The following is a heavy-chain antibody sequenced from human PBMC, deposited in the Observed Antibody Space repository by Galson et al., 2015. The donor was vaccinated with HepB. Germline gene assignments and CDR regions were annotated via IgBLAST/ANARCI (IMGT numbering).Heavy chain of an antibody. V-gene: IGHV5-10-1*01. D-gene: IGHD3-9*01. J-gene: IGHJ4*02. CDR2: IDPIDSYI. CDR3: SCRDSDLLTCLEIEYY. Sequence: QSRAEVNKPGESLRISCKGSGYSFTSYWISWVRQMPGKGLEWMGRIDPIDSYITYNTSFQGHVTISADQSISTAYLQWSSLKASDTAMYYCSCRDSDLLTCLEIEYYWGQGTLVTVSS. CDR1: GYSFTSYW.